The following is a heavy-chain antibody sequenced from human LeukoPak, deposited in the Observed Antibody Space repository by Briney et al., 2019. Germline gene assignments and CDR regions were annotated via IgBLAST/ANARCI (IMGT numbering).Heavy chain of an antibody. D-gene: IGHD4-23*01. J-gene: IGHJ3*02. Sequence: SGPTLVNPTQTLTLTCTFSGLSLSTSGMCVSWIRQPPGKALEWLARIDWDDDKYYSTSLKTRLTISKDTSKNQVVLTMTNMDPLDTATYYCARIRRTTVVTAGAFDIWGQGTMVTVSS. CDR3: ARIRRTTVVTAGAFDI. V-gene: IGHV2-70*11. CDR2: IDWDDDK. CDR1: GLSLSTSGMC.